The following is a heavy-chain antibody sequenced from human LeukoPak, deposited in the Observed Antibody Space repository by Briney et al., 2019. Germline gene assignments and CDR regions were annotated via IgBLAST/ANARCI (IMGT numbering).Heavy chain of an antibody. CDR1: GFTFSSYG. D-gene: IGHD3-9*01. V-gene: IGHV3-33*01. Sequence: PGRSLRLSCAASGFTFSSYGMHWVRQAPGKGLEWVAVIWYDGSNKYYADSVKGRFTISRDNSKNTLYLQMNSLRAEDTAVYYCARDAPTGYNDSWGQGTLVTVSS. J-gene: IGHJ4*02. CDR3: ARDAPTGYNDS. CDR2: IWYDGSNK.